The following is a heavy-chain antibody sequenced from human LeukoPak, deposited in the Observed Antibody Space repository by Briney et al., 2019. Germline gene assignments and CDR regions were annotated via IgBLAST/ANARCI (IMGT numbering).Heavy chain of an antibody. CDR3: ARVEWFGESDDAFDI. D-gene: IGHD3-10*01. V-gene: IGHV4-59*01. Sequence: SETLSLTCTVSGGSISSYYWSWIRQSPGKRLEWIGYIYYSGSTNYNPSLKSRVTISVDTSKNQFSLKLSSVTAADTAVYYCARVEWFGESDDAFDIWGQGTMVTVSS. CDR2: IYYSGST. CDR1: GGSISSYY. J-gene: IGHJ3*02.